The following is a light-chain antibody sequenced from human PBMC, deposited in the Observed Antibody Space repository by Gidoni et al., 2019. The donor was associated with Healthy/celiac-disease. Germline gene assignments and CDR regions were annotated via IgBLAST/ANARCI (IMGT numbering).Light chain of an antibody. Sequence: ELVLTQSPATLSLSPGERATLSCRASQSVSSYLAWYQQKPGQAPRLLIYDAANRATGIPARLSGSGSGTDFTLTISSLEAEDFAVYYCQQRSNWAPGTFGGGTKVEIK. V-gene: IGKV3-11*01. CDR3: QQRSNWAPGT. J-gene: IGKJ4*01. CDR2: DAA. CDR1: QSVSSY.